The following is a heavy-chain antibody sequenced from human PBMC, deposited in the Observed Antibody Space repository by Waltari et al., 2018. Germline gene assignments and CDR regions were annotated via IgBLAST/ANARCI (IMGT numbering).Heavy chain of an antibody. V-gene: IGHV7-4-1*01. Sequence: QFRLVQSGSELKEPGASVTLSCKVSTPGTTYPINWVRQPPGQGLEWMGSFDPNTGVPIDTQGFTGRIVFSSDTSVRTTFLQIHHLRTDDTALYYCVRTWGFSGFVIWGQGTLVAVSS. CDR2: FDPNTGVP. CDR1: TPGTTYP. D-gene: IGHD3-16*01. CDR3: VRTWGFSGFVI. J-gene: IGHJ4*02.